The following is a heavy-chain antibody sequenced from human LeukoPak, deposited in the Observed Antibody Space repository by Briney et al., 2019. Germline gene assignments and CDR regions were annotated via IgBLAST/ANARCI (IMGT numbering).Heavy chain of an antibody. CDR2: IYYSGST. J-gene: IGHJ4*02. V-gene: IGHV4-30-4*01. CDR3: ARDRSGYDHFDS. CDR1: GGSISSGDYY. D-gene: IGHD5-12*01. Sequence: SQTLSPTCTVSGGSISSGDYYWSWIRQPPGKGLEWIGYIYYSGSTYYNPSLKSRVTISVDTSKNQFSLKLSSVTAADTAVYYCARDRSGYDHFDSWGQGTLVTVSS.